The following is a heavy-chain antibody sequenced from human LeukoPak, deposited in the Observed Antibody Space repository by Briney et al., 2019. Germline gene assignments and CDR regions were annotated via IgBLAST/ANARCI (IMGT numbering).Heavy chain of an antibody. D-gene: IGHD4-17*01. V-gene: IGHV1-69*13. CDR2: IIPIFGTA. CDR3: ARDRDGDYAPGRYYYYYGMDV. Sequence: ASVKVSCKASGGTFSSYAISWVRQAPGQGLEWMGGIIPIFGTANYAQKFQGRVTITADESTSTAYMELSSLRSEDTAVYYCARDRDGDYAPGRYYYYYGMDVWGKGTTVTVSS. CDR1: GGTFSSYA. J-gene: IGHJ6*04.